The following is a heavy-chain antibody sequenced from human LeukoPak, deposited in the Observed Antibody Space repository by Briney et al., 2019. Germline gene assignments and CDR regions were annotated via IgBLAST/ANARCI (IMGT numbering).Heavy chain of an antibody. V-gene: IGHV1-69*04. Sequence: SVKVSCKASGGTFSSYAISWVRQAPGQGLEWMGRIIPILGIANYAQKFRGRVTITADKSTSTAYMELSSLRSEDTAVYYCARVVGYGASAFDIWGQGTMVTVSS. CDR2: IIPILGIA. D-gene: IGHD2-21*01. CDR3: ARVVGYGASAFDI. J-gene: IGHJ3*02. CDR1: GGTFSSYA.